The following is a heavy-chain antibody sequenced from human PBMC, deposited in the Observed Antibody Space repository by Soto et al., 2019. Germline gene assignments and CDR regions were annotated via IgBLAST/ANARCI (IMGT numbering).Heavy chain of an antibody. J-gene: IGHJ4*02. CDR2: ISWNSDTI. CDR3: ARDVWSRASGPPDS. D-gene: IGHD3-10*01. Sequence: EVQLVESGGGLVQPGRSLRLSCAASGFTFDDYAMRWVRQAPGKGLEWVTGISWNSDTIGYADSVKGRFTISRDNAKNSLYLQMNSLRAEDTAFYYCARDVWSRASGPPDSWGQGTLVTVSS. V-gene: IGHV3-9*01. CDR1: GFTFDDYA.